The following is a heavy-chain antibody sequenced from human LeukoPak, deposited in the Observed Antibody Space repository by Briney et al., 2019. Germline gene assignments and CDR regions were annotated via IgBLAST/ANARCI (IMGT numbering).Heavy chain of an antibody. Sequence: PGGSLRLSCAASGSTFSSYSMNWVRQAPGKGLEWVTNIKGDGRETYYVDSVKGRFSVFRDNAKNSLFLQMNSLRAEDTAVYYCVRLMEMAATPYYYYYMDVWGKGTTVTVSS. D-gene: IGHD5-24*01. J-gene: IGHJ6*03. V-gene: IGHV3-7*01. CDR2: IKGDGRET. CDR3: VRLMEMAATPYYYYYMDV. CDR1: GSTFSSYS.